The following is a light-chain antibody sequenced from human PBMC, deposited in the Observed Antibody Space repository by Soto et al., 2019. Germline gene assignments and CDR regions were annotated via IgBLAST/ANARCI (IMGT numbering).Light chain of an antibody. CDR3: QQSYSTLFP. CDR2: AAS. CDR1: QSISSY. J-gene: IGKJ3*01. V-gene: IGKV1-39*01. Sequence: DIQMTQSPSSLSASVGDRVTITCRASQSISSYLNWYQQKPGKAPKLLIYAASSLQSGVPSRFSGSGSGTDFTLTISSLQPEDFATYYCQQSYSTLFPFGPGTKLDIK.